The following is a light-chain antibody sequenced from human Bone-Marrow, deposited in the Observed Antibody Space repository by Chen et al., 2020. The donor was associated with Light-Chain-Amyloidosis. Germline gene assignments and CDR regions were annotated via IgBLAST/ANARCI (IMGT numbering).Light chain of an antibody. CDR3: QQYGTSPLT. CDR2: GSS. Sequence: EIVLTQSPGTLSLSPGEGANLSGRASQTISSNYLTWYQQKFGQAPRLLIYGSSSRATGIPDRFTGSGSGTDFTLTINRLEPEDFAMYYCQQYGTSPLTFGGGTKVEI. V-gene: IGKV3-20*01. J-gene: IGKJ4*01. CDR1: QTISSNY.